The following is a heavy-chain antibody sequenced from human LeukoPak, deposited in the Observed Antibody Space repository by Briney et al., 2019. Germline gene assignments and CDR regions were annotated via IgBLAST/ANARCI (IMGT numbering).Heavy chain of an antibody. V-gene: IGHV4-30-4*01. D-gene: IGHD3-3*01. CDR3: TRAYWIGFHFDS. CDR2: IYYSGTT. J-gene: IGHJ4*02. CDR1: GGSISSGDYF. Sequence: SETLSLTCSVSGGSISSGDYFWPWIRQPPGKGLEYIGYIYYSGTTYYNPSLKSRITMSVDMSANQFSLRLTSVSAADTAVYYCTRAYWIGFHFDSWGQGTLVSVSS.